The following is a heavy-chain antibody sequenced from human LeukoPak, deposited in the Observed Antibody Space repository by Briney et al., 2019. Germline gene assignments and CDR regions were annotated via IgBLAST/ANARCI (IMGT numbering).Heavy chain of an antibody. V-gene: IGHV1-24*01. D-gene: IGHD5-18*01. CDR1: GYRFTELS. J-gene: IGHJ4*02. CDR2: FDLVHGDT. CDR3: TAGRAYSLLDF. Sequence: ASVKVSCKVSGYRFTELSRHWVRQAPGKGLEWLGGFDLVHGDTIYAQKFQGRVTMTEDTSTDASYMELSSLGSEDTAVYFCTAGRAYSLLDFWGQGTLVIVSS.